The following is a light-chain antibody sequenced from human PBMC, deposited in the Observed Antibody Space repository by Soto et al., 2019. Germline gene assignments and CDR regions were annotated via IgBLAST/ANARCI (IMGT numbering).Light chain of an antibody. CDR3: QQRSNWPIT. Sequence: EIVLTQSPVTLSLSPGERATLSCRASQTVSSSLAWYQQKPGQAPRLLIYDASNRATGIPARFSGSQSGADFTLTISCLEPDDFAVYYCQQRSNWPITFGQGTRLEIK. J-gene: IGKJ5*01. V-gene: IGKV3-11*01. CDR2: DAS. CDR1: QTVSSS.